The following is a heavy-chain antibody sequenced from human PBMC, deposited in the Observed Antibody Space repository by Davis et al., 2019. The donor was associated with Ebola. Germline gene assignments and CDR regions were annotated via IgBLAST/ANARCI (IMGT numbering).Heavy chain of an antibody. CDR1: GYTFTNYG. J-gene: IGHJ4*02. CDR2: INPHNGNT. Sequence: ASVMVSCKASGYTFTNYGITWVRQAPGQGLEWMGWINPHNGNTNYAQNVQGRVTMTTDTSTSTAYMEVGSLKSDDTAVYYCARAQFPTTSDHWGQGTLVTVSS. D-gene: IGHD1-1*01. CDR3: ARAQFPTTSDH. V-gene: IGHV1-18*04.